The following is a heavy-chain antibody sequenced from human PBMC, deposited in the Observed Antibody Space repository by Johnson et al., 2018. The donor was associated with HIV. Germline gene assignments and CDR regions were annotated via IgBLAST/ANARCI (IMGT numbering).Heavy chain of an antibody. CDR2: IKEDGSEK. CDR3: TSRSSSWYLDAFDI. V-gene: IGHV3-7*05. D-gene: IGHD6-13*01. J-gene: IGHJ3*02. CDR1: GFTVSSNE. Sequence: EVQLVESRGALVQSGGSLRLSCAASGFTVSSNEMSWVRKAPGKGLEWLANIKEDGSEKYYVDSVKGRFTISRDNAKNSLYLQMNSLRAEDTAVYYCTSRSSSWYLDAFDIWGQGTMVTVSS.